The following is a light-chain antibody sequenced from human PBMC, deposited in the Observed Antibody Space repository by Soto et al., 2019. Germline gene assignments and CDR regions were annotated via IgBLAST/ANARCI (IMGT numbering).Light chain of an antibody. Sequence: DIQMTQSPSTLSASVGDRVTITCRASQSISTWLAWYQQKPGKAPKLLIYKASGLESGVPSRFSGSGSGTEFTLTISSLQPDDFATYYCQQHQSYSTFGQGTKVDI. V-gene: IGKV1-5*03. CDR3: QQHQSYST. CDR2: KAS. CDR1: QSISTW. J-gene: IGKJ1*01.